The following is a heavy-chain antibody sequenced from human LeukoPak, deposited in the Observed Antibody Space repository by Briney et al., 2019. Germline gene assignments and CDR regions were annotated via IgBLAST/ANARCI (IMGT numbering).Heavy chain of an antibody. V-gene: IGHV3-30*18. J-gene: IGHJ4*02. D-gene: IGHD5-18*01. CDR2: ISYDGSNK. CDR3: AKGGGGYSYGPHPDY. Sequence: GGSLRLSCAASGFTYSSYGMHWVRQAPGKGLVWVAVISYDGSNKYCADSVKGRFTISRDNSKNTLYLQMNSLRAEDTAVYYCAKGGGGYSYGPHPDYWGQGTLVTVSS. CDR1: GFTYSSYG.